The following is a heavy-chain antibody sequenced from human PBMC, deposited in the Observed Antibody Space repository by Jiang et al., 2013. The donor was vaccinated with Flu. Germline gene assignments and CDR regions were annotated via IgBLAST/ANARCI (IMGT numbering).Heavy chain of an antibody. J-gene: IGHJ6*03. CDR2: ISYDGSNK. D-gene: IGHD1-14*01. CDR3: ARDQVSYYYYYYMDV. Sequence: LEWVAVISYDGSNKYYADSVKGRFTISRDNSKNTLYLQMNSLRAEDTAVYYCARDQVSYYYYYYMDVWGKGTTVTVSS. V-gene: IGHV3-30-3*01.